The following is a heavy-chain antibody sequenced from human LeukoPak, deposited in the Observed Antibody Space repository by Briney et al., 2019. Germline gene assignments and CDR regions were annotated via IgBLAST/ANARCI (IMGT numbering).Heavy chain of an antibody. Sequence: GESLKISCLGSGYSFTTYWIGWVRQMPGKGLEWMGIIYPGDSDTRYSPSFQGLVTISADKSISTAYLQWSSLKASDTAMYYCTGGDSSTWYEYWGQGTLVTVSS. D-gene: IGHD6-13*01. CDR2: IYPGDSDT. V-gene: IGHV5-51*01. J-gene: IGHJ4*02. CDR3: TGGDSSTWYEY. CDR1: GYSFTTYW.